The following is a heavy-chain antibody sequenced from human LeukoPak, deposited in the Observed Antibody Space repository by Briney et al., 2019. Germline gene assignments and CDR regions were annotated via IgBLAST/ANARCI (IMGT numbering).Heavy chain of an antibody. CDR1: GYTFTDYF. CDR2: IRPNIGDT. J-gene: IGHJ4*02. D-gene: IGHD4-17*01. Sequence: GASVKVSCKASGYTFTDYFIHWVRQAPGQGLEGMGWIRPNIGDTHYAQGFQGRVTMTGDTSVSTAHMELRSLRSDDTAIYYCARNYGHNSKYFDFWGQGTLLTVSS. CDR3: ARNYGHNSKYFDF. V-gene: IGHV1-2*02.